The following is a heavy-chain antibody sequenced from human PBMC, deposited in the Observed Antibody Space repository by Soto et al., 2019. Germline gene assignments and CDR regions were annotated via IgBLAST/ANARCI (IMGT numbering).Heavy chain of an antibody. D-gene: IGHD3-22*01. CDR1: GYSFTTYW. Sequence: GESLKISCKGSGYSFTTYWIGWVRQMPGKGLEWMGLIYPGDSDTRYSPSFQGQVTFSADKSISTASLQWSSLKASDTAMYFCALLYYYDRSGYYSFDYWGQGTLVTVSS. V-gene: IGHV5-51*01. J-gene: IGHJ4*02. CDR3: ALLYYYDRSGYYSFDY. CDR2: IYPGDSDT.